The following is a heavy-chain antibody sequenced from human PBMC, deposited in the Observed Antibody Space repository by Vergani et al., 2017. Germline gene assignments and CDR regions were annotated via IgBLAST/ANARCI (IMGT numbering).Heavy chain of an antibody. CDR1: GGTFSSYA. CDR3: ARDTPRDYYDSSGYYSPGYFDY. Sequence: QVQLVQSGAEVKKPGSSVKVSCKASGGTFSSYAISWVRQAPGQGLEWMGGIIPIFGTANYAQKFQGRVTITADESTRTAYMELSSLRSEDTAVYYCARDTPRDYYDSSGYYSPGYFDYWGQGTLVTVSS. V-gene: IGHV1-69*01. J-gene: IGHJ4*02. D-gene: IGHD3-22*01. CDR2: IIPIFGTA.